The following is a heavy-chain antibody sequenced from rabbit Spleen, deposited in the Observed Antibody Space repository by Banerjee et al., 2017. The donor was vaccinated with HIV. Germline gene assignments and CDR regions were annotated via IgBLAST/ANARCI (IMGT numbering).Heavy chain of an antibody. CDR3: ARDTGTSFSSYGMDL. CDR2: IYPGSSGTT. V-gene: IGHV1S45*01. J-gene: IGHJ3*01. Sequence: QEQLEESAGGLVQPGASLTLTCTASGFSFSSTYYMCWVRQPPGKGLEWIGCIYPGSSGTTYYASWAKGRFTISKTSSTTVTLQMTSLTAADTATYFCARDTGTSFSSYGMDLWGQGTLVTVS. CDR1: GFSFSSTYY. D-gene: IGHD8-1*01.